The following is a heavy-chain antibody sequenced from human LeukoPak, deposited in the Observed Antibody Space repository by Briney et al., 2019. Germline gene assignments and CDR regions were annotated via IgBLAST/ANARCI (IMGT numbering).Heavy chain of an antibody. V-gene: IGHV1-46*01. Sequence: ASVKVSCKASGYTFTSYYMHWVRQAPGQGLEWMGIINPSGGSTSYAQKFQGRVTMTRDMSTSTVYMELSSLRSEDTAVYYCARVDTYYDFWSGYSNWFDPWGQGTLVNVSS. CDR1: GYTFTSYY. CDR3: ARVDTYYDFWSGYSNWFDP. J-gene: IGHJ5*02. CDR2: INPSGGST. D-gene: IGHD3-3*01.